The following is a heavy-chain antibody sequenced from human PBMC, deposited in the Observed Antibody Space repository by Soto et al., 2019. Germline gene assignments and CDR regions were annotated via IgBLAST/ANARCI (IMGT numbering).Heavy chain of an antibody. D-gene: IGHD1-1*01. Sequence: PSETLSLTCTVSGGSISSGDYYWSWIRQPPGKGLEWIGYIYYSGSTYYDPSLKSRVTISVDNAKNSLSVQVNSLRAEDTAVYYCARGTNAAPGLDYWGQGILVTVSS. CDR3: ARGTNAAPGLDY. J-gene: IGHJ4*02. V-gene: IGHV4-30-4*01. CDR2: IYYSGST. CDR1: GGSISSGDYY.